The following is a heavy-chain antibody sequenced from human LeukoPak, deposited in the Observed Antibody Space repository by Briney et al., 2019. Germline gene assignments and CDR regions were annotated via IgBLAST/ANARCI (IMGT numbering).Heavy chain of an antibody. Sequence: PSETLSLTCAVYGGSFSGNYWSWVRQPPGKGLEWIGEINHSGSTNYNPSLKSRVTISVDTSKNQFSLKLSSVTAADTAVYYCARVGSSSWYNWFDPWGQGTLVTVSS. CDR1: GGSFSGNY. D-gene: IGHD6-13*01. CDR2: INHSGST. CDR3: ARVGSSSWYNWFDP. J-gene: IGHJ5*02. V-gene: IGHV4-34*01.